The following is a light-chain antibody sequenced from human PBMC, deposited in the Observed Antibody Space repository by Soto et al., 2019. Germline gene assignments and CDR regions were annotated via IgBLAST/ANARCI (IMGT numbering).Light chain of an antibody. CDR1: SSDVGRYNF. CDR2: DVS. Sequence: QSALTQPPSASGSPGQSVTISCTGTSSDVGRYNFVSCYQQHPGKGPKLIISDVSERPSGVPDRFSGSKSGNTASLTVSWLQPEDEADYYCTSYAGSNNYVFGTGTKLTGL. CDR3: TSYAGSNNYV. V-gene: IGLV2-8*01. J-gene: IGLJ1*01.